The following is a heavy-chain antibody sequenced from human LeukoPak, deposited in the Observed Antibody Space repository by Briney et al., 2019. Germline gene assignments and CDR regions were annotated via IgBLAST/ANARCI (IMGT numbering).Heavy chain of an antibody. D-gene: IGHD5-18*01. CDR2: ISAYNGNT. CDR1: GYTFTSYG. J-gene: IGHJ5*02. Sequence: GASVKVSCKASGYTFTSYGISWVRQAPGQGLEWMGWISAYNGNTNYAQKLQGRVTMTTDTSTSTAYMELRSLRSDDTAVYYCARQYTAMVGGDNWFDPWGQGTLVTVSS. V-gene: IGHV1-18*01. CDR3: ARQYTAMVGGDNWFDP.